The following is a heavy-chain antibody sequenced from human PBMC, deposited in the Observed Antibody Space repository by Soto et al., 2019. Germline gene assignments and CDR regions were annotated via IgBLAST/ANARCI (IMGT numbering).Heavy chain of an antibody. CDR3: ARTPHGSSGYFVDP. CDR1: GASIISDGYY. V-gene: IGHV4-31*03. Sequence: PSETLSLTCTVSGASIISDGYYWTWIRQHPGKGLEWLGYIHYSGGATYSPSYNPSLKSRIAISVDTSKRLFSLKLSSVTAADTAVYYCARTPHGSSGYFVDPWGQGTLVTVPQ. CDR2: IHYSGGATYSP. J-gene: IGHJ5*02. D-gene: IGHD3-22*01.